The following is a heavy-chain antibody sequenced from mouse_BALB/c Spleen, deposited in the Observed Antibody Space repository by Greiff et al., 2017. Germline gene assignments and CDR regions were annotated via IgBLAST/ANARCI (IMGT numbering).Heavy chain of an antibody. Sequence: EVQLQQSGPELVKPGASVKMSCKASGFTFTSYVMHWVKQKPGQGLEWIGYINPYNDGTKYNEKFKGKATLTSDKSSSTAYMELSSLTSEDSAVYYCAREIRRIPYAMDYWGQGTSVTVSS. J-gene: IGHJ4*01. D-gene: IGHD2-12*01. V-gene: IGHV1-14*01. CDR2: INPYNDGT. CDR1: GFTFTSYV. CDR3: AREIRRIPYAMDY.